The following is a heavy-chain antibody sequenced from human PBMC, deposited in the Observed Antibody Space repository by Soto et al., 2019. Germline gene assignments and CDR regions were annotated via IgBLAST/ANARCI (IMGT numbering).Heavy chain of an antibody. CDR2: IRGSGGST. CDR1: GFTFSSYA. CDR3: AKGGGRYCSGGSCSRKYNWFDP. V-gene: IGHV3-23*01. J-gene: IGHJ5*02. D-gene: IGHD2-15*01. Sequence: EVQLLESGVGLVQPGGSLRLSCAASGFTFSSYAMSWVRQAPGKGLEWVSAIRGSGGSTYYADSVQGRFTISRDNSKNTLYLQMNSLRAEDTAVYYCAKGGGRYCSGGSCSRKYNWFDPWGQGTLVTVSS.